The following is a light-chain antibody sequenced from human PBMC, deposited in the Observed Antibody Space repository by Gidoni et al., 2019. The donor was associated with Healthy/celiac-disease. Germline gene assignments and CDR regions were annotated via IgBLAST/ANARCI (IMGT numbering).Light chain of an antibody. J-gene: IGLJ2*01. CDR3: AAWDDSLSGHVV. V-gene: IGLV1-47*01. Sequence: SVLTQPPSASGTPGQRVNFSCSGSSSHTGSNYVYWYQQLPGTAPKLPTYRNNQRPSGVPDRFSGSKSGTSASLAISGLRSEDEADYYCAAWDDSLSGHVVFGGGTKLTVL. CDR1: SSHTGSNY. CDR2: RNN.